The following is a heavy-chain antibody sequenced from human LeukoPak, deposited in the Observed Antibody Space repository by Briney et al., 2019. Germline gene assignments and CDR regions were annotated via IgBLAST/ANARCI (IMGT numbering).Heavy chain of an antibody. CDR3: AKSGSTNPYYYGSGTDPPDY. CDR1: GFTFDDHA. J-gene: IGHJ4*02. D-gene: IGHD3-10*01. Sequence: GGSLRLSCAASGFTFDDHAMHWVRQAPGKGLEWVSGISWNSGSIGYADSVKGRFTISRDNAKNSLYLQMNSLRAEDTALYYCAKSGSTNPYYYGSGTDPPDYWGRGTLVTVSS. V-gene: IGHV3-9*01. CDR2: ISWNSGSI.